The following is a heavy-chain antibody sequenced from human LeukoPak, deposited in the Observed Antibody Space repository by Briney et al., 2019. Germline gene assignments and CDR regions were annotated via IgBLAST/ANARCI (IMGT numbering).Heavy chain of an antibody. CDR2: IYYSGST. D-gene: IGHD6-19*01. CDR3: ATSTRGAGYFDY. Sequence: SETLSLTCTVSGGSISSGGYYWSWIRQHPGKGLEWIGYIYYSGSTYYNPSLKSRVTISVDTPKNQFSLKLSSVTAADTAVYYCATSTRGAGYFDYWGQGTLVTVSS. J-gene: IGHJ4*02. V-gene: IGHV4-31*03. CDR1: GGSISSGGYY.